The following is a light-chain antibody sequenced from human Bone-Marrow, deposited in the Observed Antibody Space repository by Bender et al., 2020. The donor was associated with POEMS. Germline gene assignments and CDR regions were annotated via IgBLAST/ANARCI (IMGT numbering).Light chain of an antibody. CDR1: SSKFGSYP. CDR3: ATWDDSLNGWV. CDR2: NNS. J-gene: IGLJ3*02. V-gene: IGLV1-44*01. Sequence: QSVLTPPPSASGTPGQRVTISCSGSSSKFGSYPVNWYQQLPGAAPKLVIFNNSQRPSGVPDRFSGSNSGTSASLAISGLLSDDEADFNCATWDDSLNGWVFGGGTKLTVL.